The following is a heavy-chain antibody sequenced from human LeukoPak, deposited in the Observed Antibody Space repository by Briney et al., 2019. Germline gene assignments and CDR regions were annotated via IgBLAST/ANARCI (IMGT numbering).Heavy chain of an antibody. J-gene: IGHJ6*03. CDR2: IKQDGSEK. CDR3: ARGPTYYDFWSGYYMFYYYMDV. D-gene: IGHD3-3*01. Sequence: PGGSLRLSCAASGFTVSFNYMSWVRQAPGKGLEWVANIKQDGSEKYYVDSVKGRFTISRDNAKNSLYLQMNSLRAEDTAVYYCARGPTYYDFWSGYYMFYYYMDVWGKGTTVTVSS. V-gene: IGHV3-7*01. CDR1: GFTVSFNY.